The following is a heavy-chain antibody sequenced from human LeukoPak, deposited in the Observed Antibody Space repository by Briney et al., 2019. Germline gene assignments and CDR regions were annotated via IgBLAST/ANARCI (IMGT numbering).Heavy chain of an antibody. J-gene: IGHJ3*02. CDR3: SAMGQGLDAFDI. CDR1: GYTFTSYY. V-gene: IGHV1-18*04. D-gene: IGHD3-10*01. Sequence: ASVKVSCKASGYTFTSYYMHWVRQAPGQGLEWMGWISAYNGNTNYAQKLQGRVTMTTDTSTSTAYLELRSLRSDDTAVYYCSAMGQGLDAFDIWGQGTMVTVSS. CDR2: ISAYNGNT.